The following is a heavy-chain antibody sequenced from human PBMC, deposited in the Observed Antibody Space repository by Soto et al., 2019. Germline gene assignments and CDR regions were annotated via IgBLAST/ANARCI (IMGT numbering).Heavy chain of an antibody. CDR1: GFSVSSYY. V-gene: IGHV3-53*01. CDR3: AGAPPGGYFY. D-gene: IGHD3-22*01. Sequence: GGSLRLSCAASGFSVSSYYMTWVRQAPGKGLEWVSLIYSGGRTHYADSVKGRFTISRDNYNNKLYLQMNSLRAEDTAVYYCAGAPPGGYFYWGQGTLVTVSS. CDR2: IYSGGRT. J-gene: IGHJ4*02.